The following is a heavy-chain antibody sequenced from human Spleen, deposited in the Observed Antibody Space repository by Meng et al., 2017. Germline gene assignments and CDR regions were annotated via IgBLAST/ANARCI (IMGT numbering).Heavy chain of an antibody. V-gene: IGHV4-39*07. D-gene: IGHD2-15*01. CDR1: GFTFSSYW. Sequence: GSLRLSCAASGFTFSSYWMSWIRQPPGKGLVWIGSIYYSGRTYYNPSLKSGVNISVDTSKNQFSLKLSSVTAADTAVYYCARDRGVALWGQGTLVTVSS. CDR3: ARDRGVAL. J-gene: IGHJ4*02. CDR2: IYYSGRT.